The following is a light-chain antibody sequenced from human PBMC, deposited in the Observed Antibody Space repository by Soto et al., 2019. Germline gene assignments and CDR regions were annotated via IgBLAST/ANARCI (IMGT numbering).Light chain of an antibody. V-gene: IGLV2-23*02. CDR3: CSYAASSTFV. J-gene: IGLJ1*01. Sequence: QSLLTQPAAVSGSPGQSITISCTGTSSDVGSYNLVSWYQHHPGKAPKLMIYGVTQRPSGVSNRFSGSKSGNTASLTISGLQAEDEAEYYCCSYAASSTFVFGTGTKVNVL. CDR2: GVT. CDR1: SSDVGSYNL.